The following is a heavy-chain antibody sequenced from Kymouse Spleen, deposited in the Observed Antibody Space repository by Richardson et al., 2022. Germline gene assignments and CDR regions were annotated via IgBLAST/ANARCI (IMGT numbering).Heavy chain of an antibody. D-gene: IGHD3-10*01. CDR2: IKSKTDGGTT. Sequence: EVQLVESGGGLVKPGGSLRLSCAASGFTFSNAWMSWVRQAPGKGLEWVGRIKSKTDGGTTDYAAPVKGRFTISRDDSKNTLYLQMNSLKTEDTAVYYCTTGIWFGELLYFDYWGQGTLVTVSS. CDR3: TTGIWFGELLYFDY. CDR1: GFTFSNAW. J-gene: IGHJ4*02. V-gene: IGHV3-15*01.